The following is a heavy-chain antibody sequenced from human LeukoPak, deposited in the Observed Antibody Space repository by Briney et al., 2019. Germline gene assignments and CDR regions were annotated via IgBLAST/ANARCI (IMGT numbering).Heavy chain of an antibody. V-gene: IGHV4-59*08. D-gene: IGHD3-10*01. Sequence: GSLRLSCAASGFTVSSNYMSWIRQPPGKGLEWIGYIYYRVTSDYNPSLKSRVTMSVDMSTRQISLKLSSVTAADTAVYYCARGGGVIIIRPFDYWGQGTRVTVSS. CDR3: ARGGGVIIIRPFDY. CDR2: IYYRVTS. J-gene: IGHJ4*02. CDR1: GFTVSSNY.